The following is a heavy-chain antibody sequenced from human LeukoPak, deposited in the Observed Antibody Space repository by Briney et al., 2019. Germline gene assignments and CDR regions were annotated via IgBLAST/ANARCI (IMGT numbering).Heavy chain of an antibody. CDR2: INHSGST. Sequence: PSETLSLTCAVYGGSFSGYYWSWIRQPPGKGLEWIGEINHSGSTNYNPSLKSRVTLSVDTSKNQFSLKLSSVTAADTAVYYCARVLAYYDSSGYHDYWGQGTLVTVSS. CDR1: GGSFSGYY. J-gene: IGHJ4*02. CDR3: ARVLAYYDSSGYHDY. V-gene: IGHV4-34*01. D-gene: IGHD3-22*01.